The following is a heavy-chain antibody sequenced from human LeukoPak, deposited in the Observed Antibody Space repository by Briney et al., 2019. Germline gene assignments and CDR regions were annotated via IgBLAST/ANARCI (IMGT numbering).Heavy chain of an antibody. V-gene: IGHV4-61*02. CDR2: IYTSGST. CDR1: GGSISSGSYY. D-gene: IGHD2-2*01. Sequence: SQTLSLTCTVSGGSISSGSYYWSWIRQPAGKGLEWIGRIYTSGSTNYNPSLKSRVTISVDTSKNQFSLKLSSVTAADTAVYYCASTQGYCSSTSCRQDFQHWGQGTLVTVSS. CDR3: ASTQGYCSSTSCRQDFQH. J-gene: IGHJ1*01.